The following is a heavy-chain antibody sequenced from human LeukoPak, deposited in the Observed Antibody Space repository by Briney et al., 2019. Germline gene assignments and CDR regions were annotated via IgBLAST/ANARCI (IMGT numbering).Heavy chain of an antibody. V-gene: IGHV4-39*01. CDR2: IYYSGST. D-gene: IGHD1-14*01. Sequence: SETLSLTCTVSGGSISSSSYYRVWIRQPPGKGLEWIGSIYYSGSTYYNPSLKSRVTISVDTSKNQFSLKLSSVTAADTAVYYCSRGKHRQTTFDFWGQGTLVTVSS. CDR3: SRGKHRQTTFDF. CDR1: GGSISSSSYY. J-gene: IGHJ4*02.